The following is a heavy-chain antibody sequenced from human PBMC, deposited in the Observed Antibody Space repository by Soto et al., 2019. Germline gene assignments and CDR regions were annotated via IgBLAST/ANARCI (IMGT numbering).Heavy chain of an antibody. D-gene: IGHD3-22*01. V-gene: IGHV3-30*18. CDR3: AKGEARYYYDSSGYPPEFQH. J-gene: IGHJ1*01. Sequence: PGGSLRLSCAASGFTISSYGMHWVRQAPGKGLEWVAVISYDGSNKYYADSVKGRFTISRDNSKNTLYLQMNSLRAEDTAVYYCAKGEARYYYDSSGYPPEFQHWGQGTLVTVSS. CDR1: GFTISSYG. CDR2: ISYDGSNK.